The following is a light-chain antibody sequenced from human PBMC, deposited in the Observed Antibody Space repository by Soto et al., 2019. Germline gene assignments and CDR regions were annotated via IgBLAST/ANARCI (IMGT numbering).Light chain of an antibody. Sequence: QSVLTQPASVSGSPGQSIAISCTGTSSDIGGYNYVSWYQQHPGKAPKLMIHDVTTRPSGVSDRFSGSKSGSTASLTISGLQAEDEADYYCTSYTTSNTLVFGAGTKVTVL. V-gene: IGLV2-14*01. CDR2: DVT. J-gene: IGLJ1*01. CDR3: TSYTTSNTLV. CDR1: SSDIGGYNY.